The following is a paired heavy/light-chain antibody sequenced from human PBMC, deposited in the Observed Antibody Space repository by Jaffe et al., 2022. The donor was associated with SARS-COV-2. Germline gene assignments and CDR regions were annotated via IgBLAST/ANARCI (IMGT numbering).Heavy chain of an antibody. J-gene: IGHJ3*02. V-gene: IGHV3-11*01. CDR2: ISSSGSTI. CDR1: GFTFSDYY. Sequence: QVQLVESGGGLVKPGGSLRLSCAASGFTFSDYYMSWIRQAPGKGLEWVSYISSSGSTIYYADSVKGRFTISRDNAKNSLYLQMNSLRAEDTAVYYCARWGDLEGTMIGDAFDIWGQGTMVTVSS. D-gene: IGHD3-22*01. CDR3: ARWGDLEGTMIGDAFDI.
Light chain of an antibody. CDR2: AAS. CDR3: QQSYSTPLA. V-gene: IGKV1-39*01. J-gene: IGKJ1*01. Sequence: DIQMTQSPSSLSASVGDRVTITCRASQSISSYLNWYQQKPGKAPKLLIYAASSLQSGVPSRFSGSGSGTDFTLTISSLQPEDFATYYCQQSYSTPLAFGQGTKVEIK. CDR1: QSISSY.